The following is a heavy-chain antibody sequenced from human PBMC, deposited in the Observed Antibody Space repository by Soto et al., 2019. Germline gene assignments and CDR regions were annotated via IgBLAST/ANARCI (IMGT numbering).Heavy chain of an antibody. Sequence: LRLSCAASGFTFSSYSMNWVRQAPGKGLEWVSSISSSSSYIYYADSVKGRFTISRDNAKNSLYLQMNSLRAEDTAVYYCARGPGGYQLLYSYYYYGMDVWGQGTTVTVSS. CDR3: ARGPGGYQLLYSYYYYGMDV. CDR2: ISSSSSYI. D-gene: IGHD2-2*02. CDR1: GFTFSSYS. V-gene: IGHV3-21*01. J-gene: IGHJ6*02.